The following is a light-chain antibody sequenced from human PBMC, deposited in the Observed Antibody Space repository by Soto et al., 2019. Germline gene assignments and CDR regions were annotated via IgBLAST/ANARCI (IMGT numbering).Light chain of an antibody. V-gene: IGKV3-11*01. J-gene: IGKJ4*01. CDR2: DGF. Sequence: EIVLTQSPATLSLSPGERATLSCRASQTIDNYLHWYQQKPGQAPRLLIYDGFYRAAGVPARFSGVGSGTAFPLTMSRLDPEDFAFYYCQQRKDWPLTFGGGTGVEI. CDR3: QQRKDWPLT. CDR1: QTIDNY.